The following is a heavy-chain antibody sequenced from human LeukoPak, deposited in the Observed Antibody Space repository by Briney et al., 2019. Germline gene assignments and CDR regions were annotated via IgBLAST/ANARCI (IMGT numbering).Heavy chain of an antibody. CDR1: GFTFGDYA. J-gene: IGHJ6*02. CDR3: TRLEVGAYYYYGMDV. Sequence: GGSLRLSCTASGFTFGDYAMSWFRQAPGKGLEWVGFIRSKAYGGTTEYAASVKGRFTISRDDSKSIAYLQMNSLKTEDTAVYYCTRLEVGAYYYYGMDVWGQGTTVTVSS. CDR2: IRSKAYGGTT. V-gene: IGHV3-49*03. D-gene: IGHD2-15*01.